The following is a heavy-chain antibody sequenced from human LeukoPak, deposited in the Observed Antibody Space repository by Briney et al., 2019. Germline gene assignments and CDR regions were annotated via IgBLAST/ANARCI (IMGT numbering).Heavy chain of an antibody. CDR1: GYTFTGYY. V-gene: IGHV1-2*02. Sequence: AASVNVSCKASGYTFTGYYMHWVRQAPGQGLEWMGWINPNSGGTNYAQKFQGRVTMTRDTSISTAYMELSRLRSDDTAVYYCARDAGAHDTIWFDPWGQGSLVTVSS. D-gene: IGHD3-10*01. CDR2: INPNSGGT. J-gene: IGHJ5*02. CDR3: ARDAGAHDTIWFDP.